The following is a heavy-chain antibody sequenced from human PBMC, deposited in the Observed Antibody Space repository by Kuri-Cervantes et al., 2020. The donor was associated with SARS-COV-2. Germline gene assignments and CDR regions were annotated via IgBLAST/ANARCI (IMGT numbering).Heavy chain of an antibody. CDR2: INSDGSST. V-gene: IGHV3-74*01. Sequence: GGSLRLSCAASGFTFSSYWMHWVRQAPGKGLVWVSRINSDGSSTSYADSVKGRFTISRDNAKNSLYLQMNSLRAEDTAVYYCARVGAQLQLGYCSGGSCYPYYFDYWGQGTLVTVSS. J-gene: IGHJ4*02. D-gene: IGHD2-15*01. CDR1: GFTFSSYW. CDR3: ARVGAQLQLGYCSGGSCYPYYFDY.